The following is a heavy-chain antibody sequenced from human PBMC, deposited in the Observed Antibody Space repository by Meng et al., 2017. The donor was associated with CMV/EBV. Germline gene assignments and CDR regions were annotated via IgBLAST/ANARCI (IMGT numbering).Heavy chain of an antibody. V-gene: IGHV3-23*01. CDR3: AKDSQTGTAGY. Sequence: GESLKISCAASGLTFSSYAMSWVRQAPGKGLEWVSAISGSGGSTYYADSVKGRFTISRDNSKNTLYLQMNSLRAEDTAVYYCAKDSQTGTAGYWGQGTLVTVSS. D-gene: IGHD1-7*01. CDR1: GLTFSSYA. J-gene: IGHJ4*02. CDR2: ISGSGGST.